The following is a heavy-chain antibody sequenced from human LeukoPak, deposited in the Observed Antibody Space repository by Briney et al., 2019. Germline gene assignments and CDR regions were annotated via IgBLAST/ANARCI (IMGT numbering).Heavy chain of an antibody. CDR2: ISYDGSNK. CDR3: ASHSLGYCSGGSCYGGHY. CDR1: GFTFSSYA. V-gene: IGHV3-30-3*01. J-gene: IGHJ4*02. Sequence: GGSLRLSCAASGFTFSSYAMHWVRQAPGKGLEWVAVISYDGSNKYYADSVKGRFTISRDNSKNTLYLQMNSLRAEDTAVYYCASHSLGYCSGGSCYGGHYWGQGTLVTVSS. D-gene: IGHD2-15*01.